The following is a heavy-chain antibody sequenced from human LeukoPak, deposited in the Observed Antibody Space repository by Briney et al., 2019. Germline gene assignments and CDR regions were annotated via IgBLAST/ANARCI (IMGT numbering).Heavy chain of an antibody. CDR1: GGSISSGGYS. D-gene: IGHD3-10*01. CDR3: PRANVLLWFGELLGYFDY. Sequence: SETLSLTCAVSGGSISSGGYSWSWIRQPPGKGLEWIGYIYHSGSTYYNPSLRSRVTISVDRSKNQFSLKLSSVTAADTAVYYCPRANVLLWFGELLGYFDYWGQGTLVTVSS. J-gene: IGHJ4*02. CDR2: IYHSGST. V-gene: IGHV4-30-2*01.